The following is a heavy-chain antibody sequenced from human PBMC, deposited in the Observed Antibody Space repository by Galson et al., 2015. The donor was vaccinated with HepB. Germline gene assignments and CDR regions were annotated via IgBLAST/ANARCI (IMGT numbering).Heavy chain of an antibody. V-gene: IGHV3-33*01. CDR3: ARGLTLPYSSSPPYYFDY. CDR1: GFTFSSYG. Sequence: SLRLSCAASGFTFSSYGMHWVRQAPGKGLEWVAVIWYDGSNKYYADSVKGRFTISRDNSKNTLYLQMNSLRAEDTAVYYCARGLTLPYSSSPPYYFDYWGQGTLVTVSS. D-gene: IGHD6-13*01. J-gene: IGHJ4*02. CDR2: IWYDGSNK.